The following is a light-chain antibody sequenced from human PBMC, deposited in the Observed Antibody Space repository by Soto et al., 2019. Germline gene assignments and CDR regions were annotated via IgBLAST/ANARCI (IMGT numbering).Light chain of an antibody. CDR1: QSVRTN. J-gene: IGKJ1*01. CDR2: GAS. V-gene: IGKV3-15*01. Sequence: EVVLTQSPATLSVSAGGTVTLSCRASQSVRTNVAWYQQIPGQAPRLLVYGASTRATGVPARFTGSGSGIDFSLTISSLLSEDSAFYYCQQYFKWPLTWTFGPGTKVQIK. CDR3: QQYFKWPLTWT.